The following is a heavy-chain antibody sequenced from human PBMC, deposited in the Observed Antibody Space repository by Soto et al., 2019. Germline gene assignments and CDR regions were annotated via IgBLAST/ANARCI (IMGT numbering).Heavy chain of an antibody. CDR1: GGSISSYY. CDR3: ARAHSTDYYYYYYYRDV. V-gene: IGHV4-59*01. Sequence: QVQLQESGPGLVKPSETLSLTCTVSGGSISSYYWSWIRQPPGKGLEWIGYIYYSGSTNYNPSLKSRVTISVDTSKNQFSLKLSSVTAADTAVYYCARAHSTDYYYYYYYRDVWGKGTTVTVSS. D-gene: IGHD2-2*01. CDR2: IYYSGST. J-gene: IGHJ6*03.